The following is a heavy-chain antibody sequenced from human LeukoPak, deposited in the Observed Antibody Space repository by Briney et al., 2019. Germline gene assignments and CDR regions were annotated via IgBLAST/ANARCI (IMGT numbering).Heavy chain of an antibody. J-gene: IGHJ6*02. V-gene: IGHV3-21*01. D-gene: IGHD2-2*01. CDR3: ARKDLGHCDSTSCHYGMDV. CDR1: GFTVSSNY. Sequence: PGGSLRLSCAASGFTVSSNYMNWVRQAPGKGLEWVSSISSSSSYIYYVDSVKGRFTSSRDNAKNSLYLQMNSLRADDTAVYYCARKDLGHCDSTSCHYGMDVWGQGTTVTVSS. CDR2: ISSSSSYI.